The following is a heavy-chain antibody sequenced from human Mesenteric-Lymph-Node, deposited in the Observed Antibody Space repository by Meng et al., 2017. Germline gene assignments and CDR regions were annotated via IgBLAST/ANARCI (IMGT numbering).Heavy chain of an antibody. V-gene: IGHV3-30*04. J-gene: IGHJ5*02. CDR2: ISYDGGKE. Sequence: GGSLRLSCAASGFTFGSYAMYWVRQAPGKGLEWVAIISYDGGKEYYAESVKGRFTISRDSFNNMVYLQMNSLRAEDTAMYYCAREEIGAWLDPWGQGTQVTVSS. CDR3: AREEIGAWLDP. CDR1: GFTFGSYA.